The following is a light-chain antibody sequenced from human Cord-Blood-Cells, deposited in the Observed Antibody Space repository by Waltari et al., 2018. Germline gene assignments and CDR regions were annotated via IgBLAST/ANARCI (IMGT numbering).Light chain of an antibody. J-gene: IGLJ3*02. CDR2: DVS. CDR3: SSYTSSSTWV. CDR1: SSDVGGYNH. V-gene: IGLV2-14*03. Sequence: QSALTQPASVSGSPGQSITISCTGTSSDVGGYNHLSWYQQHPGKAPKLMIYDVSNRPSGVSNRCSGSKSGNTASLTISGLQAEDEADYYCSSYTSSSTWVFGGGTKLTVL.